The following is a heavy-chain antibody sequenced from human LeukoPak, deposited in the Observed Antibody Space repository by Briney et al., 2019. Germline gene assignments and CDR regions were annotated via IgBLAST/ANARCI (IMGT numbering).Heavy chain of an antibody. V-gene: IGHV4-39*01. Sequence: SETLSLTCTVSGGSISSSSYYWGWIRQPPGKGLEWIGSIYYSGSTYYNPSLKRRVTISVDTSKNQFSLKLSSVTAADTAVYYCARIYGYYYGMDVWGQGTTVTVSS. CDR2: IYYSGST. CDR3: ARIYGYYYGMDV. D-gene: IGHD4-17*01. CDR1: GGSISSSSYY. J-gene: IGHJ6*02.